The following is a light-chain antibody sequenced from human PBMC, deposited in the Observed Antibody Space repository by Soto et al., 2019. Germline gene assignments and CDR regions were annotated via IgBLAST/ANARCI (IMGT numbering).Light chain of an antibody. CDR1: QSVRNS. J-gene: IGKJ1*01. CDR2: DAS. V-gene: IGKV3-11*01. Sequence: EIVLTQSPATLSLSPGERATLSCRASQSVRNSLAWYHQKPGQAPRLLIYDASNRATGIPGRFSGSGSGTDSTPTTSSLEPEVFAVYYCKQLSNGPWTSGQGTRVK. CDR3: KQLSNGPWT.